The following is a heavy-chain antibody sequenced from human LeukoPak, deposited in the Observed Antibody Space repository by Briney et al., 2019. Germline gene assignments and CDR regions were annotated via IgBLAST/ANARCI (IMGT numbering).Heavy chain of an antibody. V-gene: IGHV1-3*01. J-gene: IGHJ1*01. D-gene: IGHD1-26*01. CDR1: GYTFTSYA. Sequence: VASVKVSCKASGYTFTSYAMHWVRQAPGQRLEWMGWINAGNGNTKYSQKFQGRVTITRDTSASTAYMELSSLRSEDTAVYYCARGHLSGSYSTEYFQHWGQGTLVTVSS. CDR2: INAGNGNT. CDR3: ARGHLSGSYSTEYFQH.